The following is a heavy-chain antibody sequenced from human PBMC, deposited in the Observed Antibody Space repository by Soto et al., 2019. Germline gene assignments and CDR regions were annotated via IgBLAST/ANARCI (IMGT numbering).Heavy chain of an antibody. V-gene: IGHV4-39*01. CDR2: VYQSGST. CDR1: GSSISSSSSC. D-gene: IGHD4-4*01. J-gene: IGHJ3*02. CDR3: ARHKGYSHXXXPLXRXEXLVLRMMXPAPRSTTLNYTTMFRSFDI. Sequence: FLTFTVSGSSISSSSSCGGWIRQPQRQGREWHGSVYQSGSTDYTPALKRIATISLDKSKNQFSLKLSSVTAADTAVYYCARHKGYSHXXXPLXRXEXLVLRMMXPAPRSTTLNYTTMFRSFDI.